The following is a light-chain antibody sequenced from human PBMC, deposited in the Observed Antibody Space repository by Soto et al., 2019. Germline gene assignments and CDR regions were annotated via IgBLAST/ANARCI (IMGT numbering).Light chain of an antibody. CDR3: QQYNRWRT. CDR1: QSLNRD. CDR2: GAS. J-gene: IGKJ1*01. V-gene: IGKV3-15*01. Sequence: EMVLTQSPGTLSASPGERATLSCRASQSLNRDLAWYQQKPGQSPRLLIYGASTRATGIPARFSGSGSGTEFTFTISSLQSEDFAVYYCQQYNRWRTFGQGTKVDIK.